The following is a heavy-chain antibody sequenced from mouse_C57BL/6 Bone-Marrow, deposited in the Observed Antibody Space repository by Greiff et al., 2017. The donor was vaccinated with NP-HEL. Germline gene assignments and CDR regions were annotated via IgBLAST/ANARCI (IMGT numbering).Heavy chain of an antibody. V-gene: IGHV6-6*01. CDR2: IRNKANNHAT. D-gene: IGHD2-1*01. Sequence: EVKLVESGGGLVQPGGSMKLSCAASGFTFSDAWMDWVRQSPEKGLEWVADIRNKANNHATYYAESVQGRFTISRDDSKSSVYQQMNSLRAEDTGIYYGTGNSPAWFAYWGQGTLVTVSA. CDR3: TGNSPAWFAY. CDR1: GFTFSDAW. J-gene: IGHJ3*01.